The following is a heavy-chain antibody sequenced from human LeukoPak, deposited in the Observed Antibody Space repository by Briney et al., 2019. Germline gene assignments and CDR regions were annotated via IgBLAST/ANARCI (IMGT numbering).Heavy chain of an antibody. V-gene: IGHV4-4*07. D-gene: IGHD2-2*03. CDR3: ARVAIVVVPAAMVIDYYFDY. CDR1: GGSISSYY. CDR2: IYTSGST. J-gene: IGHJ4*02. Sequence: SETLSLTCTVSGGSISSYYWSWIRQPAGKGLEWIGRIYTSGSTNYNPSLKSRVTMSVDTSKNQFSLKLSSVTAADTAVYYCARVAIVVVPAAMVIDYYFDYWGQGTLVTVSS.